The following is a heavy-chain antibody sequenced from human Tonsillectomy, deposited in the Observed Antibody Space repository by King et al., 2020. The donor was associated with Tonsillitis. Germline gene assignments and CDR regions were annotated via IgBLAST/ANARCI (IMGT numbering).Heavy chain of an antibody. CDR1: GFTFSSYS. V-gene: IGHV3-48*01. Sequence: VQLVESGGGLAQPGGSLRLSCVASGFTFSSYSMNWVRQAPGKGLEWISYITRKGSTIYYADSVKGRFTVSRDNGKNSVYLQMSSLRAEDTAVYHCARVRGSYSSDYWGQGALVTISS. D-gene: IGHD3-16*01. CDR2: ITRKGSTI. J-gene: IGHJ4*02. CDR3: ARVRGSYSSDY.